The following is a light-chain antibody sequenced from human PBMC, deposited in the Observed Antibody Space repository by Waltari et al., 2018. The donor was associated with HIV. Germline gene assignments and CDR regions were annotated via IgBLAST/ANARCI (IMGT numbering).Light chain of an antibody. CDR3: YAAANYIRG. V-gene: IGLV3-27*01. CDR2: KDN. J-gene: IGLJ2*01. Sequence: SFELTQPSSVSVSPGQTARITCSGALLAKKYVRWLHQSPGQAPLLIIFKDNERPSGIPERFSGSSTGTTGTLSISGVQVEDEADYYCYAAANYIRGFGGGTRLTVL. CDR1: LLAKKY.